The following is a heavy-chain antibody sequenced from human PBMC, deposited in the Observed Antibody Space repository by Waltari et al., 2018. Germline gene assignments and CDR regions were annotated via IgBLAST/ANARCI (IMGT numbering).Heavy chain of an antibody. J-gene: IGHJ6*02. CDR2: ISSSGSTI. D-gene: IGHD6-13*01. V-gene: IGHV3-48*03. Sequence: EVQLVESGGGLVQPGGSLRLSCAASGFTFSSYEMNWVRQAPGKGLEWVSYISSSGSTIYYADSVKVRFTISRNNAKNSLYLQMNSLRAEDTAVYYCAREYGNGGASWFSQDYYYYGMDVWGQGTTVTVSS. CDR3: AREYGNGGASWFSQDYYYYGMDV. CDR1: GFTFSSYE.